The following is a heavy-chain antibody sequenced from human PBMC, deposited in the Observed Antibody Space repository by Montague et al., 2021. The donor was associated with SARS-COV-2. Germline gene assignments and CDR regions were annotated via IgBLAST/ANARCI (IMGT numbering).Heavy chain of an antibody. CDR2: IDWDDDK. Sequence: PALVKPTQTLTLTCTFSGFSLSTSGMCVSWIRQPPGKALEWLARIDWDDDKYYTTSLKTRPTTTKDTTKNQVVLTMTNMDPVDTATYYCARMTRSTAMDVGGQGTTVTVSS. V-gene: IGHV2-70*11. CDR3: ARMTRSTAMDV. J-gene: IGHJ6*02. D-gene: IGHD5/OR15-5a*01. CDR1: GFSLSTSGMC.